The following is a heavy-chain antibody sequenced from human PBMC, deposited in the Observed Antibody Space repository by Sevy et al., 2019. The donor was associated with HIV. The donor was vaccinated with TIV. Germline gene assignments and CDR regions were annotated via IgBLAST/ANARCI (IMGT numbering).Heavy chain of an antibody. V-gene: IGHV4-4*07. CDR3: AGSNWVTATNGFSKSYYFDY. CDR2: INTSGST. CDR1: GDSFSSYF. D-gene: IGHD7-27*01. J-gene: IGHJ4*02. Sequence: SETLSLTCTVSGDSFSSYFWAWIRQPAGKGLEWIGRINTSGSTNYNPSLKIRVTMSVDTSKSQFSLKLTSLTAADTAIYFCAGSNWVTATNGFSKSYYFDYWGQGSLVTVSS.